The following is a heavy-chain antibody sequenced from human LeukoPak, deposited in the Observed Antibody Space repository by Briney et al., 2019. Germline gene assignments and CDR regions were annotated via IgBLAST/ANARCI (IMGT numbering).Heavy chain of an antibody. D-gene: IGHD4-23*01. CDR1: GFTFSSYA. Sequence: PGGSLRLSCAASGFTFSSYAMSWVRQAPGKGLEWVSAISGSGGSTYYADSVKGRFTISRDNAKNSLYLQMNSLRAEDTAVYYCARDKGGNSGDAFDIWGQGTMVTVSS. CDR3: ARDKGGNSGDAFDI. CDR2: ISGSGGST. V-gene: IGHV3-23*01. J-gene: IGHJ3*02.